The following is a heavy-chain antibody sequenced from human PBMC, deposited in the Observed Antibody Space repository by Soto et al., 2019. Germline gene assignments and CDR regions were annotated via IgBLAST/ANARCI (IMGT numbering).Heavy chain of an antibody. CDR2: ISSSGSTI. CDR3: ARGPDRGRIAAGRTFHI. J-gene: IGHJ3*02. CDR1: GFTFNDSY. V-gene: IGHV3-11*01. D-gene: IGHD6-13*01. Sequence: QVQLVESGGGLVKPGGSLRLSCAASGFTFNDSYMSWIRQAPGKGLEWTSYISSSGSTINYADSVKGRFTISRDNAKKSLFLQMNSLRADDTAVYFCARGPDRGRIAAGRTFHIWGQGTMVTVSS.